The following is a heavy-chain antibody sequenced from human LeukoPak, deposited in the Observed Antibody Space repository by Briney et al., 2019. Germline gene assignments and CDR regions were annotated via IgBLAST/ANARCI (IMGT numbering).Heavy chain of an antibody. D-gene: IGHD1-1*01. CDR3: AREGTSGTHLNWFDP. V-gene: IGHV4-59*01. CDR1: GGSISSYY. CDR2: IYGSGST. J-gene: IGHJ5*02. Sequence: KPSETLSLTCTVSGGSISSYYWSWIRQPPGKGLEWIGHIYGSGSTNYNPSLKSRVTLSVDTSKNQFSLKLSSVTAADTAVYYCAREGTSGTHLNWFDPWGQGTPVTVSS.